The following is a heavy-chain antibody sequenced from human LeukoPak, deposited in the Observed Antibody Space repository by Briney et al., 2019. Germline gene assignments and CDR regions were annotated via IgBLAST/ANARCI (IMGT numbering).Heavy chain of an antibody. CDR1: GFTFSSYV. V-gene: IGHV3-23*01. CDR3: AKQNYYTSGSYYDY. D-gene: IGHD3-10*01. CDR2: ISGSGGST. J-gene: IGHJ4*02. Sequence: GGSLRLSCAASGFTFSSYVMSWVRQAPGKGLEWVSTISGSGGSTYYADSVKGRFTISRDNSKNTLYVQMNSLRAEDTAVYYCAKQNYYTSGSYYDYWGQGTLVTVSS.